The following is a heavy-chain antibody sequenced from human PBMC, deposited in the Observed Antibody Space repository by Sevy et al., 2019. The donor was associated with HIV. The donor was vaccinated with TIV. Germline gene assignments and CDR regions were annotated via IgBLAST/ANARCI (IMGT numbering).Heavy chain of an antibody. CDR2: VSGSGAST. Sequence: GGSLRLSCAASGFSFSSYAMNWVRQAPGKGLEWVSAVSGSGASTYYVDSVKGRFTISRDNSKNTLYLQMNSLRAEDTAIYYCAKDRSYLGGYCGGGACYSFDYWGQGTLVTVSS. D-gene: IGHD2-15*01. V-gene: IGHV3-23*01. CDR3: AKDRSYLGGYCGGGACYSFDY. J-gene: IGHJ4*02. CDR1: GFSFSSYA.